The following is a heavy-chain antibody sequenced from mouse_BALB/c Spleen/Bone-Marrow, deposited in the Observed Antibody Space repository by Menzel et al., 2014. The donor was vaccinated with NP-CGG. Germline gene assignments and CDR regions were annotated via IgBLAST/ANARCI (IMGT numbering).Heavy chain of an antibody. CDR1: GYTFTSYW. CDR3: ARNYYYGSSWSAMDY. Sequence: VKLQESGAELARPGASVKLSCKASGYTFTSYWMQWVKQRPGPGLEWIGAIYPGDGDTRNTQKFKGKATLTADKSSSTAYMQLSSLASEDSAVYYCARNYYYGSSWSAMDYWGQGTSVTVSS. CDR2: IYPGDGDT. V-gene: IGHV1-87*01. J-gene: IGHJ4*01. D-gene: IGHD1-1*01.